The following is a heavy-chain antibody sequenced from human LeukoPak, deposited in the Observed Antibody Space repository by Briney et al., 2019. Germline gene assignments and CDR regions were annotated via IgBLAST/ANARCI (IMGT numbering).Heavy chain of an antibody. CDR3: AREDGSQLDY. CDR2: ISSSGSST. J-gene: IGHJ4*02. Sequence: PGGSLRLSCATSGFTFSNYEMSWVRQTPGKGLEWVSYISSSGSSTYYADSVKGRFTLSRDNAKSSLCLQMDSLRAGDTAVYYCAREDGSQLDYWGRGTLVTVSS. CDR1: GFTFSNYE. D-gene: IGHD1-26*01. V-gene: IGHV3-48*03.